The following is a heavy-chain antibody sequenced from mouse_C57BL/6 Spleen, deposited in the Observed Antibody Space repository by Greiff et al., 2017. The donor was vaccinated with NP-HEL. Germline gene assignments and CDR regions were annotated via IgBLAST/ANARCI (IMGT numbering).Heavy chain of an antibody. CDR1: GYTFTSYW. CDR3: ARSPSYGGSWFAY. V-gene: IGHV1-64*01. Sequence: QVQLQQPGAELVKPGASVKLSCKASGYTFTSYWMHWVKQRPGQGLEWIGMIHPTSGSTNYNEKFKGKATLTVDKSSSTAYMQLSSLTSEDSAVYDCARSPSYGGSWFAYWGQGTLVTVSA. J-gene: IGHJ3*01. CDR2: IHPTSGST. D-gene: IGHD1-1*01.